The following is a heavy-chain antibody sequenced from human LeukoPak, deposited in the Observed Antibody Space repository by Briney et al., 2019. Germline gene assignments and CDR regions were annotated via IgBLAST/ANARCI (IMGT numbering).Heavy chain of an antibody. CDR1: GGTFSSYA. J-gene: IGHJ4*02. CDR3: ATDRRGYSGYDPPPLFDY. CDR2: IIPIFGTA. V-gene: IGHV1-69*13. Sequence: SVKVSCKASGGTFSSYAISWVRQAPGQGLEWMGGIIPIFGTANYAQKFQGRVTITADESTSTAYMELSSLRSEDTAVYYCATDRRGYSGYDPPPLFDYWGQGTLVTVSS. D-gene: IGHD5-12*01.